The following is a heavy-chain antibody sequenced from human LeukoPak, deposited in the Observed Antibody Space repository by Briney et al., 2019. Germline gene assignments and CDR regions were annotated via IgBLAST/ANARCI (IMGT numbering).Heavy chain of an antibody. CDR3: ARGVGSYGFDY. D-gene: IGHD1-26*01. CDR1: GGSISSGDYY. J-gene: IGHJ4*02. V-gene: IGHV4-30-4*08. CDR2: IYYSGST. Sequence: TLSLTCTVSGGSISSGDYYWGWIRQPPGKGLEWIGYIYYSGSTYYNPSLKIRVTISVDTSKYQFSLKLSSVTAADTAVYYCARGVGSYGFDYWGQGTLVTVSS.